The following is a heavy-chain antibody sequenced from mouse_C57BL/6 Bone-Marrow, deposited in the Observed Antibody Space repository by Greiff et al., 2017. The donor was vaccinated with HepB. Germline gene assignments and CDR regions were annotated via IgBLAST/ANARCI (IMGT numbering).Heavy chain of an antibody. CDR2: IDPSDSYT. Sequence: QVQLQQPGAELVKPGASVKLSCKASGYTFTSYWMQWVKQRPGQGLEWIGEIDPSDSYTNYNQKFKGKATLTVDTSSSTAYMQLSSLTSEDSAVYYCTTAYYDYPAWFAYWGQGTLVTVSA. D-gene: IGHD2-4*01. CDR3: TTAYYDYPAWFAY. CDR1: GYTFTSYW. J-gene: IGHJ3*01. V-gene: IGHV1-50*01.